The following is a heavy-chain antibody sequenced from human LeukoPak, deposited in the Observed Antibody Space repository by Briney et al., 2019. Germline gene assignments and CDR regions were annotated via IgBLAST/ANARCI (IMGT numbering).Heavy chain of an antibody. CDR3: AREAYGSGSYRRYYFDY. D-gene: IGHD3-10*01. V-gene: IGHV1-2*02. J-gene: IGHJ4*02. Sequence: VASVKVSCKASGYTFTGYYMHWVRQAPGQGLEWMGWINPNSGGTNYAQKFQGRVTMTRDTSISTAYMELSRLRSDDTAVYYCAREAYGSGSYRRYYFDYWGQGTLVTVSS. CDR2: INPNSGGT. CDR1: GYTFTGYY.